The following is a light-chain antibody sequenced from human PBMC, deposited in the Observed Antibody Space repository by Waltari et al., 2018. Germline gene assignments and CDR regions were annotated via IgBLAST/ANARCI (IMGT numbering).Light chain of an antibody. J-gene: IGLJ3*02. CDR3: SSYTSSSTWV. CDR1: SSDVCGYNY. V-gene: IGLV2-14*01. CDR2: VVT. Sequence: QSALTQPASVSGSPGLSITLSCTGTSSDVCGYNYVSCYQQHPGKAPKLMIYVVTKWPSGVSNRFSGSKSGNTASLTIAGLQAEDEADYYCSSYTSSSTWVFGGGTKLTVL.